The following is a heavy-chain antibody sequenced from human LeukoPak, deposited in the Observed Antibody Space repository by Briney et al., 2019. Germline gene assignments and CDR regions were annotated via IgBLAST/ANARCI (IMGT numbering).Heavy chain of an antibody. Sequence: ASVKVSCKASGGTFSSYAISWVRQAPGQGLEWMGRIIPIFGIANYAQRFQGRVTITADKSTSTAYMELSSLRSEDTAVYYCARDGGAYYYDSSGQTPLYFDYWGQGTLVTVSS. J-gene: IGHJ4*02. D-gene: IGHD3-22*01. CDR2: IIPIFGIA. CDR3: ARDGGAYYYDSSGQTPLYFDY. V-gene: IGHV1-69*04. CDR1: GGTFSSYA.